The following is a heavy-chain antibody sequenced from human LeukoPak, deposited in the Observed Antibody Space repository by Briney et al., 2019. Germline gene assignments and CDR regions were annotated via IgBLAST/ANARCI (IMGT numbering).Heavy chain of an antibody. V-gene: IGHV3-13*04. CDR2: IGTAGET. Sequence: GGSLRLSCAASGFTFSSYDMHWVRQVIGKGLEWVSAIGTAGETYYPGSVKGRFTISRDNSKNTLYLQMNRLRAEDTAVYYCAGVRGYYFDYWGQGTLVTVSS. J-gene: IGHJ4*02. CDR1: GFTFSSYD. CDR3: AGVRGYYFDY.